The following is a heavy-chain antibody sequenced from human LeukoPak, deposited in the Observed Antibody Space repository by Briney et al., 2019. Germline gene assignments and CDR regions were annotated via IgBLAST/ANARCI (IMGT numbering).Heavy chain of an antibody. CDR3: ARHQPDSSGHYYRYFDL. D-gene: IGHD3-22*01. CDR1: GGSISSSSYY. Sequence: SETLSLTCPVSGGSISSSSYYWGWIRQPPGKGLEWIGSIYYSGSTYYNPSLKSRVTISVDTSKNQFSLKLSSVTAADTAVYYCARHQPDSSGHYYRYFDLWGRGTLVTVSS. V-gene: IGHV4-39*01. J-gene: IGHJ2*01. CDR2: IYYSGST.